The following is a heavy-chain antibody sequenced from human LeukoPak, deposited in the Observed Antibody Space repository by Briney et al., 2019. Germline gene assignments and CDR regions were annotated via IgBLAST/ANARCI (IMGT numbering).Heavy chain of an antibody. V-gene: IGHV3-33*01. Sequence: VIWYDGSKKYSADSVKGRFTISRDNAKNSLYLQMNSLRAEDTAVYYCARVIAAAAYYYGMDVWGKGTTVTVSS. CDR3: ARVIAAAAYYYGMDV. D-gene: IGHD6-13*01. J-gene: IGHJ6*04. CDR2: IWYDGSKK.